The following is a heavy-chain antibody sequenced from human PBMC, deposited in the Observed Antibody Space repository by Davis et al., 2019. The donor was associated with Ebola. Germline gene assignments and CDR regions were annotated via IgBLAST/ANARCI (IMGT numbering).Heavy chain of an antibody. CDR2: IIPILGIA. Sequence: SVKVSCKASGYTFTSYAISWVRQAPGQGLEWMGGIIPILGIANYAQKFQGRVTITADESTSTAYMELRSLRSDDTAVYYCARDLRIAAAGTLGYWGQGTLVTVSS. J-gene: IGHJ4*02. V-gene: IGHV1-69*10. CDR3: ARDLRIAAAGTLGY. CDR1: GYTFTSYA. D-gene: IGHD6-13*01.